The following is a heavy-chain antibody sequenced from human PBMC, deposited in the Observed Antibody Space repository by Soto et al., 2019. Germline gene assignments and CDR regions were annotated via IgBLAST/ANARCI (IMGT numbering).Heavy chain of an antibody. V-gene: IGHV4-39*01. CDR3: TRRSNWNDNYFDP. CDR1: GGSTGVHSYY. Sequence: SAPLALTCRFSGGSTGVHSYYWTWIRQPPGKVLEWIGSSYYSWTTYFNPSLKSRATISFDTSKNQFSLRLTSVTAADTAIYYCTRRSNWNDNYFDPWGPGALVTVSS. CDR2: SYYSWTT. D-gene: IGHD1-20*01. J-gene: IGHJ5*02.